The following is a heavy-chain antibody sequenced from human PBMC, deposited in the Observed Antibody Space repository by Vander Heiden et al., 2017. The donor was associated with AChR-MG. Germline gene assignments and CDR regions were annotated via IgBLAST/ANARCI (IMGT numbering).Heavy chain of an antibody. D-gene: IGHD4-4*01. CDR1: GGSISSGGYY. J-gene: IGHJ5*02. CDR3: ARVRTTVSSRNWFDH. CDR2: IYYSGST. V-gene: IGHV4-31*03. Sequence: ESGPGLVKPSQTLSLTCTVSGGSISSGGYYWSWIRQHPGKGLGWIGYIYYSGSTYYNPSLKSRVTRAEDTSKNQFSLKLSAVTAADTAVYYCARVRTTVSSRNWFDHWGQGTLVTVSS.